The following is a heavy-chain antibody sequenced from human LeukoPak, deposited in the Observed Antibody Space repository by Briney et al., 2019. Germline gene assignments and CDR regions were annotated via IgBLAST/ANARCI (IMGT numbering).Heavy chain of an antibody. Sequence: ASVKVSCKASGYTFTGYYMHWVRQAPGQGLEWMGWINPNSGGTNYAQKFQGRVTMTRDTSISTAYMGLSRLRSDDTAVYYCARSGFVVVPAAMGYYGMDVWGQGTTVTVSS. CDR2: INPNSGGT. J-gene: IGHJ6*02. D-gene: IGHD2-2*01. V-gene: IGHV1-2*02. CDR3: ARSGFVVVPAAMGYYGMDV. CDR1: GYTFTGYY.